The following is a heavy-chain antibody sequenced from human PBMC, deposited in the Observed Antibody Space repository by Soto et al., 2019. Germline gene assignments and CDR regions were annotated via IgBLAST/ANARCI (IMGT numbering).Heavy chain of an antibody. D-gene: IGHD2-15*01. CDR2: IDPGDSNT. V-gene: IGHV5-10-1*01. J-gene: IGHJ6*02. CDR1: GYSFNTFW. CDR3: ARQGGYYYYGMDV. Sequence: LKISCKTSGYSFNTFWISWVRQVPGKGLEWMGRIDPGDSNTNYSPSLQGHVTLSVDKSIGTAYLQWSSLKASDTGIYYCARQGGYYYYGMDVWGQGTAVTVSS.